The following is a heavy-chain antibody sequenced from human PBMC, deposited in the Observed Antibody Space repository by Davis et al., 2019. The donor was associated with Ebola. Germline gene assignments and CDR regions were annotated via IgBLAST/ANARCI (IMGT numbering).Heavy chain of an antibody. CDR1: GFTFSSYY. Sequence: PGGSLRLSCAASGFTFSSYYMNWVRQAPGKGLEWVSSISSSSNYIYYADSMKGRFTISRDNAKNSLYLRLNSLRAEDTAVYYCARRTPPDYWGQGTLVTVSS. J-gene: IGHJ4*02. CDR3: ARRTPPDY. CDR2: ISSSSNYI. V-gene: IGHV3-21*01.